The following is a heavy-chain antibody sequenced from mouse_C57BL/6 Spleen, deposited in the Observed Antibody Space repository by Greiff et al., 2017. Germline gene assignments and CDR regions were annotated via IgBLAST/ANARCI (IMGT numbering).Heavy chain of an antibody. D-gene: IGHD2-5*01. J-gene: IGHJ4*01. V-gene: IGHV1-7*01. CDR1: GYTFTSYW. Sequence: VQLQQSGAELAKPGASVKLSCKASGYTFTSYWMHWVKQRPGQGLEWIEYINPSSGYTKYNQKFKDKATLTADKSSSTAYMQLSSLTYEDSAVYYCASYYSNYDYAMDYWGKGTTVTVSA. CDR2: INPSSGYT. CDR3: ASYYSNYDYAMDY.